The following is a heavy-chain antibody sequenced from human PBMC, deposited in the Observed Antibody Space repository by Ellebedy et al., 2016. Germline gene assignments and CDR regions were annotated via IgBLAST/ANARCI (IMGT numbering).Heavy chain of an antibody. D-gene: IGHD1-26*01. V-gene: IGHV1-24*01. Sequence: ASVKVSCXVSGYTLTELSMHWVRQAPGKGLEWMGGFDPEDGETIYAQKFQGRVTMTEDTSTDTAYMELSSLRSEDTAVYYCATQRLYSGSYFFDYWGQGTLVTVSS. CDR1: GYTLTELS. CDR3: ATQRLYSGSYFFDY. J-gene: IGHJ4*02. CDR2: FDPEDGET.